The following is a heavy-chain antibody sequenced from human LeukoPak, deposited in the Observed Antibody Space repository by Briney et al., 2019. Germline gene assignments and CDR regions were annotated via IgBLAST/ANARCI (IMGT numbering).Heavy chain of an antibody. J-gene: IGHJ6*03. CDR1: GFTFSDYY. CDR3: ARVKAFTDYYYYMDV. V-gene: IGHV3-11*01. CDR2: ISSSGSTI. Sequence: GGSLRLSCAASGFTFSDYYMSWIRQAPGKGLEWVSYISSSGSTIYYADSVKGRFTISRDNAKNSLYLQMNSLRAEDTAVYYCARVKAFTDYYYYMDVWGKGTTVTVSS.